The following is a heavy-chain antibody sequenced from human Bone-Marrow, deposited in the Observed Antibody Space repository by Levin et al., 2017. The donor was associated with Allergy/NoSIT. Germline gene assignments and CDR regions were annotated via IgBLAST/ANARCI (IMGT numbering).Heavy chain of an antibody. J-gene: IGHJ5*02. CDR3: TRRLDMGDFWSGYYLANWFDP. V-gene: IGHV3-73*01. CDR1: GFTFSGSA. CDR2: IRSKANSYAT. Sequence: GGSLRLSCAASGFTFSGSAMHWVRQASGKGLEWVGRIRSKANSYATAYAASVKGRFTISRDDSKNTAYLQMNSLKTEDTAVYYCTRRLDMGDFWSGYYLANWFDPWGQGTLVTVSS. D-gene: IGHD3-3*01.